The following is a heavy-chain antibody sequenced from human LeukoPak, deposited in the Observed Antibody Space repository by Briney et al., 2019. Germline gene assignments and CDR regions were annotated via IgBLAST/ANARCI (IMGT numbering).Heavy chain of an antibody. V-gene: IGHV3-66*02. CDR3: ARGIPRSSGWYGY. D-gene: IGHD6-19*01. CDR2: IYSGGST. Sequence: GGSLRLSCAASGFTVSSNYMSWVRQAPGKGLEWVSVIYSGGSTYYADSVKGRFTISRDNSKNTLYLQINSLRAEDTAVYYCARGIPRSSGWYGYWGQGTLVTVSS. J-gene: IGHJ4*02. CDR1: GFTVSSNY.